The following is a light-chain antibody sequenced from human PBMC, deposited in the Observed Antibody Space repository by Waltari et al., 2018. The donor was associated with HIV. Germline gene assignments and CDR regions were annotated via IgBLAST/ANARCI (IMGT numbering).Light chain of an antibody. CDR1: SSDIDYFAY. CDR2: EVS. J-gene: IGLJ1*01. CDR3: CSYAGAYTYV. V-gene: IGLV2-11*01. Sequence: QSALTQPRSVSGSPGQSVTISCTGTSSDIDYFAYVSWYQQYPGKAPKVIIYEVSQRPSGVPDRFTASKSGITASLTISGLQDEDEADYYCCSYAGAYTYVFGTGTKVTVL.